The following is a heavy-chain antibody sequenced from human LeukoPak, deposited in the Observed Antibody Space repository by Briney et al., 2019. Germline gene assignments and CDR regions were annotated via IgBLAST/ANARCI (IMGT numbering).Heavy chain of an antibody. J-gene: IGHJ3*01. Sequence: GGSLRLSCAASGFTFSSYSMNWVRQAPGKGLEWVSFISSSRSYIYYADSVKGRFTISRDNAKNSLYLQMNSLRAEDTAVYYCARSSYYYGADALDVWGQGTMVTVSS. CDR1: GFTFSSYS. D-gene: IGHD3-10*01. CDR3: ARSSYYYGADALDV. V-gene: IGHV3-21*04. CDR2: ISSSRSYI.